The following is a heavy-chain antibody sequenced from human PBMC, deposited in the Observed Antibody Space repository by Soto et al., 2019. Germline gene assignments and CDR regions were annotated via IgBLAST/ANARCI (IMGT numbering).Heavy chain of an antibody. CDR2: ISGSGGST. CDR1: GFTFSSYA. V-gene: IGHV3-23*01. CDR3: VNYNTVRPAAMFDY. D-gene: IGHD2-2*01. Sequence: PGGSLRLSCAASGFTFSSYAMSWVRLAPGKGLEWVSAISGSGGSTYYADSVKGRFTISRDNSKNTLYLQMNSLRAEDTAVYYCVNYNTVRPAAMFDYLRHATLFTV. J-gene: IGHJ4*01.